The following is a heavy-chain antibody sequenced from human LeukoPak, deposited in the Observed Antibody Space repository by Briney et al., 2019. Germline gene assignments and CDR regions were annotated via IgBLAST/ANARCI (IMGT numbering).Heavy chain of an antibody. J-gene: IGHJ4*02. CDR1: GFTFDDYA. D-gene: IGHD3-10*01. CDR3: AKDRSGNSYGHFDY. Sequence: GGSLTLSCAASGFTFDDYAMHWVRQAPGKGLEWVSLISWGGGSTYYADSVKGRFTISRDNSKNSLYLHMNSLRAEDTALYYCAKDRSGNSYGHFDYWGQGTLVTVSS. V-gene: IGHV3-43D*04. CDR2: ISWGGGST.